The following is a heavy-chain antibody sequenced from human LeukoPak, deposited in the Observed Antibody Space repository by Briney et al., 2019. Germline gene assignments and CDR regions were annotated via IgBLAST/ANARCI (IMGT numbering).Heavy chain of an antibody. Sequence: GGSLRLSCAASGFILITYWMSWVRQAPGKGLEWVANMSPDGSEKLYVDSVKGRFTISRDNAKNSLYLQMNSLRDEDTAVYYCARDPPSGQVVNDFWGQGTLVTVSS. J-gene: IGHJ4*02. CDR1: GFILITYW. D-gene: IGHD6-6*01. V-gene: IGHV3-7*01. CDR3: ARDPPSGQVVNDF. CDR2: MSPDGSEK.